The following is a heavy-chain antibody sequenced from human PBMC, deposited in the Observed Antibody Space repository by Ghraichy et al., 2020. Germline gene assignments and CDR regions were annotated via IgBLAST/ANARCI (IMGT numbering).Heavy chain of an antibody. D-gene: IGHD6-13*01. V-gene: IGHV1-8*01. CDR3: ARGTFIAAAVNY. CDR2: MNPNSGNT. CDR1: GYTFTSYD. J-gene: IGHJ4*02. Sequence: ASVKVSCKASGYTFTSYDINWVRQATGQGLEWMGWMNPNSGNTGYAQKFQGRVTMTRNTSISTAYMELSSLRSGDTAVYYCARGTFIAAAVNYWGQGTLVTVSS.